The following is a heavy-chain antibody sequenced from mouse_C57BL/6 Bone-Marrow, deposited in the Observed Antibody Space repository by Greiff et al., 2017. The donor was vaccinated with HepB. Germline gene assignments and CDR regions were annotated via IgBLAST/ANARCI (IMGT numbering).Heavy chain of an antibody. J-gene: IGHJ2*01. CDR2: IDPSDSYT. V-gene: IGHV1-69*01. D-gene: IGHD3-1*01. CDR3: AREGRAPYYFDY. Sequence: QVQLQQPGAELVMPGASVKLSCKASGYTFTSYWMHWVKQRPGQGLEWIGEIDPSDSYTNYNQKFKGKSTLTVDKSSSTAYMQLSSLTSEDSAVYYCAREGRAPYYFDYWGQGTTLTVSS. CDR1: GYTFTSYW.